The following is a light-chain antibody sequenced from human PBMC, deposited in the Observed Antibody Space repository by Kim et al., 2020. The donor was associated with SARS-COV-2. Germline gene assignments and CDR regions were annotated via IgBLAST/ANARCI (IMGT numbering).Light chain of an antibody. Sequence: SSELTQDPAVSVALGQTVRITCQGDSLRSYYANWYQQKPGQAPVVVIYGINKRPSGIPDRFSGSSSGGTASLTITATQAEDEADYYCNSRDDVFGTGTKVTVL. CDR1: SLRSYY. CDR3: NSRDDV. CDR2: GIN. J-gene: IGLJ1*01. V-gene: IGLV3-19*01.